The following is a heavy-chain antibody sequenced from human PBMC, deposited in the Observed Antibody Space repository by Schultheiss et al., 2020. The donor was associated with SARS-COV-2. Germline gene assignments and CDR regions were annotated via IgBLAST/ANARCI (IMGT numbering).Heavy chain of an antibody. Sequence: ASVKVSCKASGYTFTSYGISWVRQAPGQGLEWMGWISAYNGNTNYAQKFQERVTITRDMSTSTAYMELSSLRAEDTAVYYCARDEPDGYSSSWYNLHYYYGMDVWGQGTTVTVSS. J-gene: IGHJ6*02. CDR3: ARDEPDGYSSSWYNLHYYYGMDV. CDR2: ISAYNGNT. CDR1: GYTFTSYG. V-gene: IGHV1-18*01. D-gene: IGHD6-13*01.